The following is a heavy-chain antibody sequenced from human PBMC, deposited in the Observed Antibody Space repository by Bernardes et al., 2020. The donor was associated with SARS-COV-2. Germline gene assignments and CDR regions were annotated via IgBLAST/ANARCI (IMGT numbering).Heavy chain of an antibody. Sequence: GGSLRLSCAASGFTVSSNYMSWVRQAPGKGLEWVSVIYSGGSTYYADSVKGRFTISRDNSKNTLYLQMNSLRAEDTAVYYCARENVLRYFDWKPADWYFDLWGRGTLVTVSS. CDR1: GFTVSSNY. CDR2: IYSGGST. CDR3: ARENVLRYFDWKPADWYFDL. D-gene: IGHD3-9*01. J-gene: IGHJ2*01. V-gene: IGHV3-66*02.